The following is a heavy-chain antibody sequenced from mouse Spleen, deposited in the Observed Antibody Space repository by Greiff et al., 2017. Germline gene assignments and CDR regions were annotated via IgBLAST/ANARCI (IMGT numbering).Heavy chain of an antibody. V-gene: IGHV14-1*01. Sequence: EVQVVESGAELVRPGASVKLSCTASGFNIKDYYMHWVKQRPEQGLEWIGRIDPEDGDTEYAPKFQGKATMTADTSSNTAYLQLSSLTSEDTAVYYCTDYYGSSLWWYFDVWGAGTTVTVSS. CDR2: IDPEDGDT. D-gene: IGHD1-1*01. CDR1: GFNIKDYY. CDR3: TDYYGSSLWWYFDV. J-gene: IGHJ1*01.